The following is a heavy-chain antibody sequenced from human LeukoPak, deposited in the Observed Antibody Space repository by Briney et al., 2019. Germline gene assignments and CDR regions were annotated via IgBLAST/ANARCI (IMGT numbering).Heavy chain of an antibody. D-gene: IGHD5-18*01. V-gene: IGHV4-59*01. CDR3: ARTTHSYGLGFDY. Sequence: PSETLSLTCTVSGGSISRYYWSWIRQSPGKGLEWIGYIYYSGSTDYNPSLRSRVAISIDTSKDQFSLNLSSVTTADTAIYYCARTTHSYGLGFDYWGQGTRVTVSS. CDR2: IYYSGST. CDR1: GGSISRYY. J-gene: IGHJ4*02.